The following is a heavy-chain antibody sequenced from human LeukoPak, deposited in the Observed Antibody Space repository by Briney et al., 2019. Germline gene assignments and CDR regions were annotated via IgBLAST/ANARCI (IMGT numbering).Heavy chain of an antibody. Sequence: PGGSLRHACAASGFTFSSYGLHWVRQAPSKGLEWVAVISYDGSNKYYADSVKGRFTISRDNSKNTLYLQMNSLRAEDTAVYYCAKPGPGAHPFLEWHFDLWGRGTLVTVSS. J-gene: IGHJ2*01. V-gene: IGHV3-30*18. CDR1: GFTFSSYG. D-gene: IGHD1-1*01. CDR3: AKPGPGAHPFLEWHFDL. CDR2: ISYDGSNK.